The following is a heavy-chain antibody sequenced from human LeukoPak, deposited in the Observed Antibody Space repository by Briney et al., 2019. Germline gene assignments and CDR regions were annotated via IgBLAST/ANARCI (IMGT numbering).Heavy chain of an antibody. Sequence: GGSLRLSCAASGFTFSSYAMSWVRQAPGKGLAWVSAISGSGGSTYYADSVKGRFTISRDNSKNTLYLQMNSLRAEDTAVYYCAKGTTYYDFWSGYPHDYWGQGTLVTVSS. J-gene: IGHJ4*02. CDR3: AKGTTYYDFWSGYPHDY. CDR1: GFTFSSYA. D-gene: IGHD3-3*01. CDR2: ISGSGGST. V-gene: IGHV3-23*01.